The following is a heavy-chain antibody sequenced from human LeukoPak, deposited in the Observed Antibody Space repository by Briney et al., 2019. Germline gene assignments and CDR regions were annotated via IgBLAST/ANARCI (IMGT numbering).Heavy chain of an antibody. CDR2: ISYNGIT. CDR3: ARRPGHTWDVGNWFDP. Sequence: SETLSLTCSVSGDSLSTNYYFWGWIRQPPGMGLERIGSISYNGITYYNPSLKSRATVSVDNSKNQFSLKLSSVTAADTAIYYCARRPGHTWDVGNWFDPWGQGTLVTVSS. J-gene: IGHJ5*02. V-gene: IGHV4-39*01. D-gene: IGHD1-26*01. CDR1: GDSLSTNYYF.